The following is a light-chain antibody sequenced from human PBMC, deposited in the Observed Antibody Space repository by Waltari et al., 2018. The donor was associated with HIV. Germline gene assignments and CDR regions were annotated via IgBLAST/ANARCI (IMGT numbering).Light chain of an antibody. V-gene: IGKV2-30*01. CDR2: KVS. J-gene: IGKJ2*01. Sequence: DVVLTQSPLSLPVTLGQPASISCTSSQSLVYSDGDTYLNWCQQRPGQSPRRLIYKVSRRDSGVPDRFSGSGSGTDFTLHISRVEAEDVGVYYCMQGTHWPTSFGQGTRLEIK. CDR3: MQGTHWPTS. CDR1: QSLVYSDGDTY.